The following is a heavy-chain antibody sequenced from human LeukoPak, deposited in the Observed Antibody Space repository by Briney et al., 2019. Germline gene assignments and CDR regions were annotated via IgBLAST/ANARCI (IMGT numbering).Heavy chain of an antibody. Sequence: GGSLRLSCAASGFTFSSYAMSWVRQAPGKGLEWVSAISGSGGSTYYADSVKGRFTISRDNSKNTLYLQMNSLRAEDTAVYYCAKDHVRLWFGELSLTFDYWGQGTLVTVSS. D-gene: IGHD3-10*01. CDR3: AKDHVRLWFGELSLTFDY. CDR2: ISGSGGST. V-gene: IGHV3-23*01. J-gene: IGHJ4*02. CDR1: GFTFSSYA.